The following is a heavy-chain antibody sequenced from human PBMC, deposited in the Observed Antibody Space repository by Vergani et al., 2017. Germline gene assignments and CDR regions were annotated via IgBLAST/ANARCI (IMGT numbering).Heavy chain of an antibody. V-gene: IGHV3-7*01. Sequence: EVQLVESGGDFVQPGGSLTLSCAASGFNVGHYWMSWVRQAPGKGLEWVANIKEDGTEKYYLDSVKGRFTISRDIAKKSLYLQMNSLRGEDTAVYYCARGNSLGSYWGQGTLVTVSS. D-gene: IGHD1-7*01. CDR2: IKEDGTEK. J-gene: IGHJ4*02. CDR1: GFNVGHYW. CDR3: ARGNSLGSY.